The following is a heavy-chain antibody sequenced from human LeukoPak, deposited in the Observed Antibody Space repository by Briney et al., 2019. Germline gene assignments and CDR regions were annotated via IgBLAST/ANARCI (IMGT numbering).Heavy chain of an antibody. J-gene: IGHJ6*03. CDR1: GFTFTNAW. Sequence: GGSLRLSCAASGFTFTNAWMSWVRQAPGKGLEWVGRIKSKTDGGTTDYAAPVKGRFTISRDDSKNTLYLQMNSLKTEDTAVYYCTKDKPHCSSTSCYYYMDVWGKGTTVTVSS. CDR2: IKSKTDGGTT. D-gene: IGHD2-2*01. CDR3: TKDKPHCSSTSCYYYMDV. V-gene: IGHV3-15*01.